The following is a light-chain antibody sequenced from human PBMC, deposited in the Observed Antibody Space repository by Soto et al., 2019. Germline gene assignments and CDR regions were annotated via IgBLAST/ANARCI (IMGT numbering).Light chain of an antibody. CDR1: QGISSS. CDR3: QQLNSYPFT. CDR2: EAS. J-gene: IGKJ5*01. Sequence: IQLTQSAASLSASIGDRVTITWGASQGISSSLAWYQQEPGKAPKLLIYEASTLQSGVPSRFSGRGYGTDFNLTISGLQTEDFATYYCQQLNSYPFTFGQGTRLEIK. V-gene: IGKV1-9*01.